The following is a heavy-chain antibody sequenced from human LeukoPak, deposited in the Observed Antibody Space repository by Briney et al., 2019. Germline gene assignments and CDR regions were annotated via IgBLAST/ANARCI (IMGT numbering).Heavy chain of an antibody. CDR2: VEEIRGGT. D-gene: IGHD3-10*01. CDR1: GLTFSTYA. V-gene: IGHV3-23*01. Sequence: GGSLRLSCAVSGLTFSTYAMSWVRQAPGKGLEWVSGVEEIRGGTFYADSVKGRFTVSRDNSKSTLYLQMSSLRAEDTAVYYCAKDYPMASGSPLFFDNWGQGTLVTVSS. J-gene: IGHJ4*02. CDR3: AKDYPMASGSPLFFDN.